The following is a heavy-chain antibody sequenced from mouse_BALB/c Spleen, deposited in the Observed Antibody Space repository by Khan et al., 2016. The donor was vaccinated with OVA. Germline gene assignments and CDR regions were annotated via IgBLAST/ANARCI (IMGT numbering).Heavy chain of an antibody. J-gene: IGHJ3*01. CDR2: IYPGNTDT. D-gene: IGHD4-1*01. Sequence: VQLKQSGTVLARPGASVKMSCKASGYTFTSYWMHWVKQRPGQGLEWIGDIYPGNTDTNYNQKFKGKAKLTAVTSTSTAYMELYSLTNEDSAVYYCTRRNWDDAWFAYWGQGTLVTVSA. V-gene: IGHV1-5*01. CDR1: GYTFTSYW. CDR3: TRRNWDDAWFAY.